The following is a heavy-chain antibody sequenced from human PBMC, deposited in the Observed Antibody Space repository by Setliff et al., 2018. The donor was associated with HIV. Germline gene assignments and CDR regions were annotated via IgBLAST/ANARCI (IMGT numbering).Heavy chain of an antibody. CDR3: ARAYRPRALDI. D-gene: IGHD1-26*01. CDR2: ISASSDNT. Sequence: ASVKVSCKASGYTFTTYGFNWVRQAPGQGLEWMGWISASSDNTNYAQKFQGRVTLTTDTSTNTVYMELTSLTSEDTAFYYCARAYRPRALDIWGQGTMVTVSS. CDR1: GYTFTTYG. V-gene: IGHV1-18*01. J-gene: IGHJ3*02.